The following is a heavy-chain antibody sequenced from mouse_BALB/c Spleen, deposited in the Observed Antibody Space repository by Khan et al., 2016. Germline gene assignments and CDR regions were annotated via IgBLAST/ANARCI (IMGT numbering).Heavy chain of an antibody. Sequence: EVQLQESGPGLVKPSQSLSLTCTVTGYSITSDYAWNWIRQFPGNKLEWMGYISYSGSPSYNPSLKSRISITRDTSKKQFFLQLNSVTTEDTATYYCARGRSFDYCGQGTTLTVSS. CDR2: ISYSGSP. CDR1: GYSITSDYA. J-gene: IGHJ2*01. V-gene: IGHV3-2*02. CDR3: ARGRSFDY.